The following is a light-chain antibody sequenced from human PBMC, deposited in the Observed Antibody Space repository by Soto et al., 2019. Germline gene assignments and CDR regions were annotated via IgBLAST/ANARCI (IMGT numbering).Light chain of an antibody. CDR1: SNDVGGYNY. Sequence: QSVLTQPASVSGSPGQSITISCTGSSNDVGGYNYVSWYQQHPGQAPKLIIYEVSDRPSGVSPRFSGTKSGNTASLTISGLQVEDEADYFCTSYTSNIPYVFGSGTKLTVL. CDR3: TSYTSNIPYV. J-gene: IGLJ1*01. V-gene: IGLV2-14*01. CDR2: EVS.